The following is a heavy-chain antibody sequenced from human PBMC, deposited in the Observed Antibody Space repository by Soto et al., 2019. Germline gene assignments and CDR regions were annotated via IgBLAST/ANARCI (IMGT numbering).Heavy chain of an antibody. J-gene: IGHJ4*02. CDR2: ISSSSSYI. CDR1: GFTFSSYS. D-gene: IGHD4-17*01. V-gene: IGHV3-21*01. Sequence: GGSLRLSCAASGFTFSSYSMNWVRQAPGKGLEWVSSISSSSSYIYYADSVKGRFTISRDNAKNSLYLQMNSLRAEDTAVYYCARDTPTVTTSLNDYWGQGTLVTVSS. CDR3: ARDTPTVTTSLNDY.